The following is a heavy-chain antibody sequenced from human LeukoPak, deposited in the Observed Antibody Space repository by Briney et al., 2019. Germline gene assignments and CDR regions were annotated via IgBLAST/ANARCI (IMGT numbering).Heavy chain of an antibody. CDR2: IYYSGST. J-gene: IGHJ4*02. Sequence: PSETLSLTCTVSGGSISSYYWSWIRQPPGKGLEWIGYIYYSGSTNYNPSFKSRVTISVDTSKNQFSLKLSSVTAADTAVYYCARVPSGMGNYFDYWGQGTLVTVSS. CDR3: ARVPSGMGNYFDY. V-gene: IGHV4-59*13. CDR1: GGSISSYY. D-gene: IGHD6-13*01.